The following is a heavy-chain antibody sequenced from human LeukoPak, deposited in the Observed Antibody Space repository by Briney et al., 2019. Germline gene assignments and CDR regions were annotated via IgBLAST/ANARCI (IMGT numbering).Heavy chain of an antibody. D-gene: IGHD4-17*01. V-gene: IGHV3-23*01. CDR2: ISGGGGST. CDR1: GFTFSSYA. Sequence: PGGSLRLSCAASGFTFSSYAMSWVRQAPGKGLEWVSGISGGGGSTYYADSVKGRFTISRDNSKNTLYLQMNSLRAEDTAVYYCAKVRSGDGDYESLYYFDYWGQGTLVTVSS. J-gene: IGHJ4*02. CDR3: AKVRSGDGDYESLYYFDY.